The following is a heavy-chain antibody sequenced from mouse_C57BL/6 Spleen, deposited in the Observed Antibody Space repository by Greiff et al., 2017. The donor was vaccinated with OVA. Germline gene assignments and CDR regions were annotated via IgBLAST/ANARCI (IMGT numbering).Heavy chain of an antibody. J-gene: IGHJ1*03. D-gene: IGHD2-3*01. CDR1: GFSLTSYG. Sequence: VQLKESGPGLVQPSQSLSITCTVSGFSLTSYGVHWVRQSPGKGLEWLGVIWSGGSTDYNAAFISRLSISKDNSKSQVFFKMNSLQADDTAIYYCARNRWLPSYWYFDVWGTGTTVTVSS. CDR2: IWSGGST. V-gene: IGHV2-2*01. CDR3: ARNRWLPSYWYFDV.